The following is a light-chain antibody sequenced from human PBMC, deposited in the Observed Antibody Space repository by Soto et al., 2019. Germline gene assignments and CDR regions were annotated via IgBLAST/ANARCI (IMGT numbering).Light chain of an antibody. Sequence: AIQMTQSPSSLSASVGDRVTISCRASQGIGNALGWYPQKPGKAPKVLIYDASSLESGVPSRFSGSGSGKEFSITSSSLQPDDFATYCCQQYNNYWTFGQGTKVDIK. CDR3: QQYNNYWT. CDR2: DAS. J-gene: IGKJ1*01. V-gene: IGKV1D-13*01. CDR1: QGIGNA.